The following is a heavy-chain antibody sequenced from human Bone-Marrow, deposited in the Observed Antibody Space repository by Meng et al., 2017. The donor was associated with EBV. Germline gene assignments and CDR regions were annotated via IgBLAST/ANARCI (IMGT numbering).Heavy chain of an antibody. CDR1: GDSISISKW. CDR2: VSLWGTS. D-gene: IGHD3-16*01. CDR3: VRNWGYYFDS. J-gene: IGHJ4*02. Sequence: VHMEEAGAGRVTASGTLSRTCVVSGDSISISKWWRWVRHPPGKGLEWIGEVSLWGTSSYNPSLQSRGTISVDKSNNQFALNLNSVTAADTAVYYCVRNWGYYFDSWGQGTLVTVSS. V-gene: IGHV4-4*02.